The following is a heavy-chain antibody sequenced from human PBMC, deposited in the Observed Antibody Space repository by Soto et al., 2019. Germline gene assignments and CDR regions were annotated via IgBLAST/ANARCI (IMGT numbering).Heavy chain of an antibody. J-gene: IGHJ6*02. CDR1: GFTFSTYA. D-gene: IGHD3-22*01. CDR3: AKEYYYDSSGYPSYGMDV. CDR2: ISDSGDNT. Sequence: GGSLRLSCAASGFTFSTYAMSWVRQAPGKGLEWVSVISDSGDNTYYADSVKGRFTISRDNSKNTLYLQMNSLRAEDTAIYYCAKEYYYDSSGYPSYGMDVWGQGTTVTVSS. V-gene: IGHV3-23*01.